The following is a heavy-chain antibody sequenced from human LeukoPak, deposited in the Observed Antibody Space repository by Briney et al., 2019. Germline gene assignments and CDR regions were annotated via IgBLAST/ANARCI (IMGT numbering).Heavy chain of an antibody. Sequence: GGSLRLSCAGSGFTFNNYAVHWVRQAPGQGLEWVAVISHHAIHKYYADSVKGRFTISRDSSRNTVSLQMNSLRGEDTAVYYCARAPYYYDSSGYDYWGQGTLVTVSS. CDR1: GFTFNNYA. CDR2: ISHHAIHK. J-gene: IGHJ4*02. D-gene: IGHD3-22*01. CDR3: ARAPYYYDSSGYDY. V-gene: IGHV3-30*04.